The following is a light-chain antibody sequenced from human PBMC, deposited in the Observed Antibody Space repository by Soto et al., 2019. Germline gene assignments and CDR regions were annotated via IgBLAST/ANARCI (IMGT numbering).Light chain of an antibody. CDR3: QQRSDWPRT. V-gene: IGKV3-11*01. J-gene: IGKJ1*01. Sequence: ELVMTQTPVTLSLSPGARATLSCRASQSVTSYLAWYQQKPGPAPRLLISDASNRATGIPARFSVIGSGTDFTLTLRSLEPEDGEVDYGQQRSDWPRTFGQGTKVDIK. CDR1: QSVTSY. CDR2: DAS.